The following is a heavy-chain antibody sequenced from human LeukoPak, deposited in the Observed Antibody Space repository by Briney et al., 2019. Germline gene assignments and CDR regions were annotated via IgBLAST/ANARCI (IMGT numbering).Heavy chain of an antibody. CDR1: GFTFSNYG. J-gene: IGHJ1*01. CDR2: ISHNGDAT. V-gene: IGHV3-30*18. Sequence: YPGGSLRLSCAASGFTFSNYGMQWVRQPPGKGPEWVAVISHNGDATFYADSVKGRFTISRDNSKSTLDLQMNSLRAEDTAVYYCAKEPNSYSSGWYFQHWGQGTLVTVSS. D-gene: IGHD6-25*01. CDR3: AKEPNSYSSGWYFQH.